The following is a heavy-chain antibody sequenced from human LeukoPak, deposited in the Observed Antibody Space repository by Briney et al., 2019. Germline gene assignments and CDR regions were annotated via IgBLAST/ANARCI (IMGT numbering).Heavy chain of an antibody. J-gene: IGHJ4*02. V-gene: IGHV1-2*02. CDR2: VNPNSGGT. CDR1: GYTFTGYY. D-gene: IGHD5-12*01. Sequence: ASVKVSCKASGYTFTGYYMHWVRQAPGQGLEWMGWVNPNSGGTNYAQKFQGRVTMTRDTSISTAYMELSRLRSDDTAVYYCARRGVATPEIFDYWGQGTLVTVSS. CDR3: ARRGVATPEIFDY.